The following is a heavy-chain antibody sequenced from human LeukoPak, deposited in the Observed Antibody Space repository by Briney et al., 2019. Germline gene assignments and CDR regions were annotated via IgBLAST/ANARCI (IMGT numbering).Heavy chain of an antibody. D-gene: IGHD3-3*01. CDR3: ARGDDFWSGLYL. J-gene: IGHJ3*01. CDR2: LIAYNGST. CDR1: GYTFSSLS. Sequence: GASVKVSCKASGYTFSSLSISCVRQAPGHRLEWMGWLIAYNGSTTYAQKLQGRVTMTTDTSTSTAYMELRSLRSDDTAVYYCARGDDFWSGLYLWGQGTMVTVSS. V-gene: IGHV1-18*01.